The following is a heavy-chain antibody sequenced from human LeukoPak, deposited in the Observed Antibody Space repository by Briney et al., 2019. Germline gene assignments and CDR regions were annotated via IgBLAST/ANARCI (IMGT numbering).Heavy chain of an antibody. V-gene: IGHV4-59*08. D-gene: IGHD6-13*01. CDR1: GGSISSYY. CDR3: ARRTAAGNYFDY. CDR2: TYYSGST. Sequence: PSETLSLTCTVSGGSISSYYWSWIRQPPGKGLEWTGYTYYSGSTNYNPSLKSRVTISVDTSKNQFSLKLSSVTAADTAVYYCARRTAAGNYFDYWGQGTLVTVSS. J-gene: IGHJ4*02.